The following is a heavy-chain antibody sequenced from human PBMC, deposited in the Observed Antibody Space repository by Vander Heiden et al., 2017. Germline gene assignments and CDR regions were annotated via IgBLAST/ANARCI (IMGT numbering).Heavy chain of an antibody. Sequence: QLQLQESGPGLVKPSETLSLTCTVSGGFTSSGSYYWGGIRQPPGKGLEWIGSIFYSGSTYYNPSLKSRVTISVDTSKNQFSLRLSSVTAADTAVYYCARHVAANGVCSDYWGQGTLVTVSS. CDR3: ARHVAANGVCSDY. V-gene: IGHV4-39*01. CDR1: GGFTSSGSYY. D-gene: IGHD2-8*01. CDR2: IFYSGST. J-gene: IGHJ4*02.